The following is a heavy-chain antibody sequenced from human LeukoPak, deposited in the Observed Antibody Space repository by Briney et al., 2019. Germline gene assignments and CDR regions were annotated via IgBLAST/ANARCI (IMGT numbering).Heavy chain of an antibody. V-gene: IGHV4-4*02. CDR2: VHLDGRT. CDR1: GGSVTSTNW. D-gene: IGHD6-25*01. J-gene: IGHJ4*02. CDR3: AREGGFYRPLDY. Sequence: SETLSLTCDVSGGSVTSTNWWTWFRQPPGKGLEWIGEVHLDGRTNYNPSLKSRLVMSADLPENHVSLKLTSVTAADTAVYYCAREGGFYRPLDYSGQGTLVTVSS.